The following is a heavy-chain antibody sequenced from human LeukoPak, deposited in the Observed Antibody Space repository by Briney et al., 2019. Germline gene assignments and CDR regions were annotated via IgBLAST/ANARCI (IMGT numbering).Heavy chain of an antibody. D-gene: IGHD2-21*02. J-gene: IGHJ6*02. CDR3: ARAFYCGGDCSDYYYYGMDV. V-gene: IGHV4-4*07. CDR1: GGSISSYY. Sequence: SETLSLTCTVSGGSISSYYWSWIRQPAGKGLEWIGRIYTSGSTNYNPSLKSRVTMSVDTSKNQFSLKLSSVTAADTAVYYCARAFYCGGDCSDYYYYGMDVWGQGTTVTVSS. CDR2: IYTSGST.